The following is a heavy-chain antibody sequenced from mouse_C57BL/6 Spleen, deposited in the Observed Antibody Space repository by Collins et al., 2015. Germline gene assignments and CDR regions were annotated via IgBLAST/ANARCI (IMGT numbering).Heavy chain of an antibody. D-gene: IGHD2-4*01. Sequence: GKRLEWIAVITVKSDNYGANYAESVKGRFAISRDDSKSSVYLEMNRLREEDTATYFCSRTRGLRWYFDVWGTGTTVTVSS. V-gene: IGHV13-2*01. CDR3: SRTRGLRWYFDV. J-gene: IGHJ1*03. CDR2: ITVKSDNYGA.